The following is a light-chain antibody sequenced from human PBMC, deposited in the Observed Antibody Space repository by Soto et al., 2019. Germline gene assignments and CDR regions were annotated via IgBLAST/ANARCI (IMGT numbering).Light chain of an antibody. CDR3: QQLNNYPLT. CDR2: AAS. CDR1: QGIGSY. V-gene: IGKV1-9*01. Sequence: DIQLTQSPSFLSASLGDRVTITCRASQGIGSYLAWYQQKPGKAPRLLIYAASTLQSGVPSRFSGSGSDTECTLTISSLQPEDFATYYFQQLNNYPLTFGGGTKVEIK. J-gene: IGKJ4*01.